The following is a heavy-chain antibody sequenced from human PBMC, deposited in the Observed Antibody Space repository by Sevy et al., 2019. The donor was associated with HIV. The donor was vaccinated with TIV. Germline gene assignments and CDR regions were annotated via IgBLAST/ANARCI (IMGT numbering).Heavy chain of an antibody. Sequence: GGSLRLSCKASGFTFSTYSMHWVRQAPGKGLEWVSSMSRTSTTTYYADSAKGRFTISRDNAKNSLYMQMNSLRDEDTAVYYCAREAYDYDSREESWFDPWGQGTLVTVSS. CDR3: AREAYDYDSREESWFDP. D-gene: IGHD3-22*01. J-gene: IGHJ5*02. CDR2: MSRTSTTT. CDR1: GFTFSTYS. V-gene: IGHV3-48*02.